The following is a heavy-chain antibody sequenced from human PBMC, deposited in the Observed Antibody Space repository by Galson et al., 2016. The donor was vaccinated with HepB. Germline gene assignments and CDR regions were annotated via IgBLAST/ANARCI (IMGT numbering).Heavy chain of an antibody. J-gene: IGHJ4*02. CDR3: AKDLDGYTYGYSYSDH. D-gene: IGHD5-18*01. V-gene: IGHV3-23*01. CDR2: ISGSGGTT. Sequence: SLRLSCAASGFTFSNYAMGWVRQAPGKGLEWVSSISGSGGTTYYADSVKGRFTISRDKSKNTLYLQMNSLRGEDTAVYYCAKDLDGYTYGYSYSDHWRQGTLVTVSS. CDR1: GFTFSNYA.